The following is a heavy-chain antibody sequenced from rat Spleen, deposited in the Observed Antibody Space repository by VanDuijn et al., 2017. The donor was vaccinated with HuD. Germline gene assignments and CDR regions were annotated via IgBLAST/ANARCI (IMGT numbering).Heavy chain of an antibody. CDR2: ISTGGGNT. J-gene: IGHJ1*01. D-gene: IGHD1-10*01. CDR1: GFTFSNYD. Sequence: EVQLVESGGGLVQPGRSMKLSCAVSGFTFSNYDMAWVRQAPTKGLEWVASISTGGGNTYYRDSVKGRFTISRDNAKSTLYLQMNSLRSEDTATYYCTRSDSNYGWYFDFWGPGTMVTVSS. CDR3: TRSDSNYGWYFDF. V-gene: IGHV5-25*01.